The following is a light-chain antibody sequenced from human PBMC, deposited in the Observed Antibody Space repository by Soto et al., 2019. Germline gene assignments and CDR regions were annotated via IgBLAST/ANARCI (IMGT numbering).Light chain of an antibody. CDR3: CSYAGRSTVV. CDR1: ISDVGGYDY. CDR2: EVS. V-gene: IGLV2-14*01. J-gene: IGLJ2*01. Sequence: QSALTQPASVSGSPGQSITISCTGTISDVGGYDYVSWYQHHPGKAPKLLIFEVSNRPSGASNRFSGSKSGNTASLTISGLQAEDEAEYYCCSYAGRSTVVFGGGTKLTVL.